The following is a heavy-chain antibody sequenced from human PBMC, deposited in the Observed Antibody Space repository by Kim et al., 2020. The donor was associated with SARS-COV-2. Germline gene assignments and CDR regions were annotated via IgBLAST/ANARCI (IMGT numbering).Heavy chain of an antibody. V-gene: IGHV1-69*13. CDR2: IIPIFGTA. Sequence: SVKVSCKASGGTFSSYAISWVRQAPGQGLEWMGGIIPIFGTANYAQKFQGRVTITADESTSTAYMELSRLRSEDTAVYYCARWNYYYDSSGYYDKGVVGYFQHWGQGTLVTVSS. CDR1: GGTFSSYA. D-gene: IGHD3-22*01. J-gene: IGHJ1*01. CDR3: ARWNYYYDSSGYYDKGVVGYFQH.